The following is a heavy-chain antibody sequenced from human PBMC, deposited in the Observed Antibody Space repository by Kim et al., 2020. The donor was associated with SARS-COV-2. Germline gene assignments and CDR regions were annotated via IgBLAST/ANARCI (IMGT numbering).Heavy chain of an antibody. J-gene: IGHJ4*02. D-gene: IGHD6-13*01. V-gene: IGHV4-34*01. CDR1: GGSFSGYY. CDR3: ARGRAERAGYSSRLRPFDY. Sequence: SETLSLTCAVYGGSFSGYYWSWIRQPPGKGLEWIGEINHSGSTNYNPSLKSRVTISVDTSKNQFSLKLSSVTAADTAVYYCARGRAERAGYSSRLRPFDYWGQGTLVTVSS. CDR2: INHSGST.